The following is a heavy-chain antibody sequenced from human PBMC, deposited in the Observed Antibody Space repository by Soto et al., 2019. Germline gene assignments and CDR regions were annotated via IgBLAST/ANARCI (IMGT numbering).Heavy chain of an antibody. Sequence: QVNLLESGGDVVQSGRSLRLSCEASGFSFSDYGMHWVRQAPGQGLEWVAVMSYDGTNEYYSDYVQGRFTISRDNSRNTLFVQMDSLRPADTAVYYCAKDHCSSSGCYSRVAGYHYYYALDVWGQGTSVTVSS. J-gene: IGHJ6*02. CDR2: MSYDGTNE. D-gene: IGHD2-2*01. CDR3: AKDHCSSSGCYSRVAGYHYYYALDV. CDR1: GFSFSDYG. V-gene: IGHV3-30*18.